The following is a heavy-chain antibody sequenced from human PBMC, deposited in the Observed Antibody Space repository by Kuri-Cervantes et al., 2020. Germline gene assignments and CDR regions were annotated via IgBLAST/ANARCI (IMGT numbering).Heavy chain of an antibody. J-gene: IGHJ3*02. V-gene: IGHV3-30-3*01. D-gene: IGHD1-26*01. Sequence: GGSLRLSCAASGFTFSSYAMHWVRQAPGKGLEWVAVISYDGSNKYYADSVKGRFTISRDNSKNTLYLQMNSLRAEDTAVYYCAARPLWELLRRDALDIWGQGTMVTVSS. CDR2: ISYDGSNK. CDR1: GFTFSSYA. CDR3: AARPLWELLRRDALDI.